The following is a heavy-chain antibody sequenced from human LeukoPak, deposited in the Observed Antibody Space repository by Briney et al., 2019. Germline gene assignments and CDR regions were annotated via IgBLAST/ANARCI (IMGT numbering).Heavy chain of an antibody. J-gene: IGHJ3*01. CDR2: INSDGTNT. CDR1: GLTVSGNY. D-gene: IGHD1-26*01. CDR3: VREASGVSSSAFDV. Sequence: GGSLRLSCAASGLTVSGNYMHWVRQAPGKGLVWVSRINSDGTNTDYADSVKGRFTISRDNAKNTLYMQMNSLRVDDTAVYYCVREASGVSSSAFDVWGQGTMVTVSS. V-gene: IGHV3-74*01.